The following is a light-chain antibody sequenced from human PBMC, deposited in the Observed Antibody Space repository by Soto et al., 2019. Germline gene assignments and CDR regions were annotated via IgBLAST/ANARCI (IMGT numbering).Light chain of an antibody. J-gene: IGLJ1*01. Sequence: QSALTQPASVSGSPGQSITISCAGTSSDVGAYDYVSWYQHYAGKAPRLLIYEVTNRPSGVSNRFSGSKSGTSATLGITGFQTGDEADYYCGSWDSSLSAYVFGTGTKLTVL. V-gene: IGLV2-14*01. CDR1: SSDVGAYDY. CDR2: EVT. CDR3: GSWDSSLSAYV.